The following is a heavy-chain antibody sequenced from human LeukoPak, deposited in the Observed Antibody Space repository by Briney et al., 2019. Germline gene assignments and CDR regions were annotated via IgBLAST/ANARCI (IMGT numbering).Heavy chain of an antibody. Sequence: GRSLRLSCAASGFAFSSCGMHWVRQAPGKGLEWVAFISFDGSNKYSANSVKGRFTISRDNFKNTLLLQMNTLRAEDTAIYYCVKSVSTGLGVIDFWGQGTLVTVSS. CDR2: ISFDGSNK. J-gene: IGHJ4*02. CDR3: VKSVSTGLGVIDF. D-gene: IGHD3-9*01. CDR1: GFAFSSCG. V-gene: IGHV3-30*18.